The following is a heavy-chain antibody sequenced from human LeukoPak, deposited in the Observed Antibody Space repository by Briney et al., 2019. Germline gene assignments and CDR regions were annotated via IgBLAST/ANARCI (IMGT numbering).Heavy chain of an antibody. CDR3: ARVVVVPAAIGKYYYYYMDV. CDR1: GGTFSSYA. J-gene: IGHJ6*03. V-gene: IGHV1-69*05. CDR2: IIPIFGTA. D-gene: IGHD2-2*01. Sequence: SVKVSCKASGGTFSSYAISWVRQASGQGLELMGGIIPIFGTANYAQKFQGRVTITTDESTSTAYMELSSLRSEDTAVYYCARVVVVPAAIGKYYYYYMDVWGKGTTVTVYS.